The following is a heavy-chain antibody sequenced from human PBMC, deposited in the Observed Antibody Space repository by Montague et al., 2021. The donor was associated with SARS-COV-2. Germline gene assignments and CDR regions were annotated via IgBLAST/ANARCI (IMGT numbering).Heavy chain of an antibody. CDR3: ARARTSLIVVVNEFDY. V-gene: IGHV4-31*03. CDR2: IYYSGSS. J-gene: IGHJ4*02. D-gene: IGHD2-21*01. Sequence: TLPLTCTVSGGSISSGSYYWSWIRQHPGKGLEWIGYIYYSGSSYYNPSLKSRVTISVDTSKNQFSLRLSPVTAADTAVYYCARARTSLIVVVNEFDYWGQGTLVTVSS. CDR1: GGSISSGSYY.